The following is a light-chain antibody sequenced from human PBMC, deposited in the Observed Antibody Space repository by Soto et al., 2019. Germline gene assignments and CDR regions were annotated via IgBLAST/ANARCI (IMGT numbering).Light chain of an antibody. CDR2: DAS. CDR1: QSVSSY. CDR3: QQRSNWLT. J-gene: IGKJ4*01. V-gene: IGKV3-11*01. Sequence: EIVLTQSPATLSLSPGERATLSCRASQSVSSYFAWYQQKPGQAPRLLIYDASNRATGIPARFSGSGSGTDVTLTSSSLEPEDFAVYDCQQRSNWLTFGGGPKVEIK.